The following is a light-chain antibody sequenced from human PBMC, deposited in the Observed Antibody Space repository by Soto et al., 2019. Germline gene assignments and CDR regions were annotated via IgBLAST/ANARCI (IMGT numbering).Light chain of an antibody. CDR2: GAS. J-gene: IGKJ1*01. Sequence: EIVLTQSPATLSLSPGERATLSCRASQSVSSYLAWYQQKPGQAPRLLIYGASTRATGIPARFSGSGPGTEFTLTISSLQSEDFAVYYCQQYNESLWTFGQGTKVDIK. CDR3: QQYNESLWT. CDR1: QSVSSY. V-gene: IGKV3-15*01.